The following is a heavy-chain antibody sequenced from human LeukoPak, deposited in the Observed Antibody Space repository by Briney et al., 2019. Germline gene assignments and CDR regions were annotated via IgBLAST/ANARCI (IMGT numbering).Heavy chain of an antibody. J-gene: IGHJ4*02. Sequence: SETLSLTCAVYGGTFSGYYWSWIRQPPGKGLEWIGEINHSGSTNYNPSLKSRVTVSVDTSKNQFSLKLTSVTAADTAVYYCARARGTEAIDYWGQGTLVTVSS. CDR2: INHSGST. CDR3: ARARGTEAIDY. V-gene: IGHV4-34*01. CDR1: GGTFSGYY. D-gene: IGHD6-25*01.